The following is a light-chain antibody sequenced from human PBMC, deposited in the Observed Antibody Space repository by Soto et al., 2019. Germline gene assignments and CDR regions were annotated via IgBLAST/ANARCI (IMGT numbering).Light chain of an antibody. J-gene: IGLJ2*01. CDR3: SSYTTSTTIE. CDR2: EVS. Sequence: QSVLTQPASVSGSPGQSITISCTGTSSDVGAYNYVSWYQQHPGKAPKLMIFEVSNRASGVSIRFSGSKSGNTASLTISGLQAEDEAAYYCSSYTTSTTIEIGGGTKVTVL. V-gene: IGLV2-14*01. CDR1: SSDVGAYNY.